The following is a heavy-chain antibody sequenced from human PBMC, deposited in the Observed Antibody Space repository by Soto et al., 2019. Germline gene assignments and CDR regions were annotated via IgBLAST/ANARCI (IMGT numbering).Heavy chain of an antibody. J-gene: IGHJ4*02. V-gene: IGHV3-66*01. CDR2: IYSGGST. Sequence: EVQLVESGGGLVQPGGSLRLSCAASGFTVSSNYMSWVRQAPGKGLEWVSVIYSGGSTYYADSVKGRFTISRDNSKNTLYLQMNSLRAEDTAVYYCAREGVMVRGAQSAYWGQGTLVTVSS. CDR1: GFTVSSNY. D-gene: IGHD3-10*01. CDR3: AREGVMVRGAQSAY.